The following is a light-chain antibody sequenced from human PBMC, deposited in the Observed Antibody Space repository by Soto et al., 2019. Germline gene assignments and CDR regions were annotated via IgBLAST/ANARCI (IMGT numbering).Light chain of an antibody. CDR2: SNN. CDR3: AAWDDSLNGPI. Sequence: QSVLTQPPSASGTPGQRVTISCSGSRSNIGSNSVNWYQQLPGTAPKLLMFSNNHRPSGVPDRFSGSKSGTSASLAISGLQSEDEADYYCAAWDDSLNGPILGGGTKLTVL. J-gene: IGLJ2*01. V-gene: IGLV1-44*01. CDR1: RSNIGSNS.